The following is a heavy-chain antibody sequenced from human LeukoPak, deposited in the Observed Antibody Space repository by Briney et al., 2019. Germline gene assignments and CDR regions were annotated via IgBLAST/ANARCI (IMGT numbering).Heavy chain of an antibody. CDR1: GFTFSSYE. D-gene: IGHD6-13*01. CDR2: ISSSGSTI. J-gene: IGHJ4*02. Sequence: GGSLRLSCAASGFTFSSYEMNWVRQAPGKGLEWVSYISSSGSTIYYADSVKGRVTISRDNSKNALSLQMNSLRAEDTAVYYCAKAGSSWSGLFDYWGQGTLVTVSS. V-gene: IGHV3-48*03. CDR3: AKAGSSWSGLFDY.